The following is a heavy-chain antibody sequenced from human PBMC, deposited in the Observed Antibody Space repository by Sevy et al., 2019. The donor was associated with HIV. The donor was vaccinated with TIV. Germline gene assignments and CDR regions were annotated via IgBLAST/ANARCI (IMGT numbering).Heavy chain of an antibody. V-gene: IGHV3-11*01. CDR2: ISSSGSTI. D-gene: IGHD3-22*01. J-gene: IGHJ5*02. Sequence: GGSLRLSCAASGFTFSDYYMSWIRQAPGKGLEWASYISSSGSTIYYADSVKGRFTISRDNAKNSLYLQMNSLRAEDTAVYYCARDLTYYYDSSGRNWFDPWGQGTLVTVSS. CDR3: ARDLTYYYDSSGRNWFDP. CDR1: GFTFSDYY.